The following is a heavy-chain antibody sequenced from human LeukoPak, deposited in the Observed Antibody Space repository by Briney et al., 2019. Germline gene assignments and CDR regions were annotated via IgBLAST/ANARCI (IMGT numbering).Heavy chain of an antibody. CDR3: ARDSSLRYYFDY. CDR2: IKQDGSEK. J-gene: IGHJ4*02. V-gene: IGHV3-7*01. CDR1: GFTFSSYW. Sequence: GGSLRLSRAASGFTFSSYWMSWVRQAPGKGLEWVANIKQDGSEKYYVDSVKGRFTISRDNAKNSLSLQMNSLRAEDTAVYYCARDSSLRYYFDYWGQGTLVTVSS.